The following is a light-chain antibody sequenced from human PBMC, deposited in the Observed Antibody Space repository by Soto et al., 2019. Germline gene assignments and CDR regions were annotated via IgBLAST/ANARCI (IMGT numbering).Light chain of an antibody. CDR3: SSYTSSIS. CDR1: SSDVGGYNY. J-gene: IGLJ2*01. CDR2: DVN. Sequence: QSALTQPASVSGSPGQSITISCTGTSSDVGGYNYVSWYQQHPGKAPKLMIYDVNTRPSGVSNRFSGSKSGNTASLTISGIQAEDEADYYCSSYTSSISFGGVTQLTVL. V-gene: IGLV2-14*01.